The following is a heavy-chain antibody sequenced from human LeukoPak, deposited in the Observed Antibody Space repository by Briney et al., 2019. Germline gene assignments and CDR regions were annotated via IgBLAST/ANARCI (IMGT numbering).Heavy chain of an antibody. CDR1: GFTFSTYR. CDR2: IKQDGSEK. J-gene: IGHJ6*03. Sequence: PGRSLRLSCAASGFTFSTYRMSWVRQAPGKGLEWVANIKQDGSEKHYVDSVKGRFTISRDNAKNSLYLQMSSLRAEDTAVYYCTRVEETATTAAIIRKYSYYYYYMDVWGKGTTVTISS. V-gene: IGHV3-7*01. CDR3: TRVEETATTAAIIRKYSYYYYYMDV. D-gene: IGHD4-11*01.